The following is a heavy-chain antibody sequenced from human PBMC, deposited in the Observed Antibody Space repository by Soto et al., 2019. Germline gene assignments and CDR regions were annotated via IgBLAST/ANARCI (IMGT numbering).Heavy chain of an antibody. CDR1: GGTFSSYA. CDR3: ARTHCSGGSCYPGQGNYYYYGMDV. V-gene: IGHV1-69*13. J-gene: IGHJ6*02. D-gene: IGHD2-15*01. Sequence: SVKVSCKASGGTFSSYAISWVRQAPGQGLEWMGGIIPIFGTANYAQKFQGRVTITADESTSTAHMELSSLRSEDTAVYYCARTHCSGGSCYPGQGNYYYYGMDVWGQGTTVTVSS. CDR2: IIPIFGTA.